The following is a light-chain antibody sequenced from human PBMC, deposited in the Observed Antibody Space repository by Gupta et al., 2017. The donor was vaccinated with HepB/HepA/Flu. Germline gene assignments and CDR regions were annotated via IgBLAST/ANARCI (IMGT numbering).Light chain of an antibody. Sequence: VMTHSPATLSVSPGERATLSCRASQSVSSNLAWYQQKPGQAPRLLIKGASNRATGIPARFSGRGSGTDFILTIRSLEAEDVAVYYCQQKNNWPLTFGQGTKVEIK. CDR2: GAS. CDR1: QSVSSN. V-gene: IGKV3-15*01. J-gene: IGKJ1*01. CDR3: QQKNNWPLT.